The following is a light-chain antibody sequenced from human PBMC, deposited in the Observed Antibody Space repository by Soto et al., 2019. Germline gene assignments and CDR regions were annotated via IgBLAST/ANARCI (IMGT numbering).Light chain of an antibody. Sequence: EIVLTQSAATLSLSPGERATLSCRASQSVSSYLAWYQQKPGQPPRLLIYDASNRAIGIPARFSCSGSGTDFALTISSLEPEDFAVYYCQQRSNWPPNTFGQGTKLEIK. J-gene: IGKJ2*01. V-gene: IGKV3-11*01. CDR2: DAS. CDR3: QQRSNWPPNT. CDR1: QSVSSY.